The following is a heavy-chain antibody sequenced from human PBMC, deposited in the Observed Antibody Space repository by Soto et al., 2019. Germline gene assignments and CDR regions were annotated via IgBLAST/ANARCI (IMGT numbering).Heavy chain of an antibody. CDR1: GFTFTSSA. Sequence: GASVKVSCKASGFTFTSSAVQWVRQARGQRLEWIGWIVVGSGNTNYAQKFQERVTITRDMSTSTAYMELSSLRSEDTAVYYCAADGPYYDSSGRMDVWGQGTTVTVSS. D-gene: IGHD3-22*01. J-gene: IGHJ6*02. CDR3: AADGPYYDSSGRMDV. CDR2: IVVGSGNT. V-gene: IGHV1-58*01.